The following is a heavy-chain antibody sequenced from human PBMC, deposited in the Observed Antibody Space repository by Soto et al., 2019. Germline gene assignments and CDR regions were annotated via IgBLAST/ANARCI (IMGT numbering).Heavy chain of an antibody. J-gene: IGHJ4*02. CDR2: IYYSGST. CDR3: ARQLDQIRNFDY. V-gene: IGHV4-39*01. Sequence: PSETLSLTCTVSGGSISSSIYYWGWIRQPPGKGLEWIGSIYYSGSTYYNPSLKSRVTISVDTSKNQFDLKVNSVTAADTAVYYCARQLDQIRNFDYWGQGTLVTVSS. CDR1: GGSISSSIYY.